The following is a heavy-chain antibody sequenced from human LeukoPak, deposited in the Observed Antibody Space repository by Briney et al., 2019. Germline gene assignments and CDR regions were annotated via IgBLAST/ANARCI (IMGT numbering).Heavy chain of an antibody. Sequence: GGSLRLSCAASEFTFSSYAMSWVRQAPGKGLEWVSAISGSGGSTYYADSVKGRFTISRDNSKNTLYLQMNSLRAEDTAVYYCAKSPDYYDSSGLDYWGQGTLVTVSS. CDR2: ISGSGGST. CDR3: AKSPDYYDSSGLDY. J-gene: IGHJ4*02. CDR1: EFTFSSYA. V-gene: IGHV3-23*01. D-gene: IGHD3-22*01.